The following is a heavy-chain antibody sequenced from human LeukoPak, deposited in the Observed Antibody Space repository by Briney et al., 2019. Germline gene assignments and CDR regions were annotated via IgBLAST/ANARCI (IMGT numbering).Heavy chain of an antibody. CDR2: ISYTGST. CDR3: AREGFYDSSGYYWGRFDH. V-gene: IGHV4-59*01. CDR1: RGSISSYY. D-gene: IGHD3-22*01. J-gene: IGHJ4*02. Sequence: PSETLSLTCTVSRGSISSYYWSWIRQSPGKGLEWVGYISYTGSTNYNPSLKSRVIMSVDMSKDQFSLELSSVTAADTAVYYCAREGFYDSSGYYWGRFDHWGQGALVTVSS.